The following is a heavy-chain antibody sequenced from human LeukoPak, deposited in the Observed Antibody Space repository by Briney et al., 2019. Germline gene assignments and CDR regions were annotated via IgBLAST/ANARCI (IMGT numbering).Heavy chain of an antibody. CDR2: IYYSGST. CDR1: GDSISSYY. D-gene: IGHD3-9*01. Sequence: SETLSLTCTVSGDSISSYYWRWIRQPPGKGLEWIRYIYYSGSTNYNPSLKSRVTISVDTSKNHFSLKLSSVTAADTAVYYCASTYYDILTGIWSSNWFDPWGQGTLVTVSS. CDR3: ASTYYDILTGIWSSNWFDP. J-gene: IGHJ5*02. V-gene: IGHV4-59*01.